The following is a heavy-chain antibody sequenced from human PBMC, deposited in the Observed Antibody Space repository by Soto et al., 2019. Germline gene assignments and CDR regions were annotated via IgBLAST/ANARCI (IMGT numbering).Heavy chain of an antibody. J-gene: IGHJ4*02. D-gene: IGHD2-15*01. CDR2: INAGNGNT. V-gene: IGHV1-3*01. Sequence: QVQLVQSGAEVKKPGASVKVSCKASGYSFTSHAMHWVRQAPGQRLEWMGWINAGNGNTKYSQKFQGRVIITRDTSASTAYMELSSPRSEDTAVYYWLGYCSGGSCYSRGYWGQGNLVTVSS. CDR1: GYSFTSHA. CDR3: LGYCSGGSCYSRGY.